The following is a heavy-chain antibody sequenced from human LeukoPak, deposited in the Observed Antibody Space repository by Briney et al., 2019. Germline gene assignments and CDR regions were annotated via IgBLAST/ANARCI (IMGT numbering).Heavy chain of an antibody. CDR3: VRGWGSNVYASAFDV. CDR1: GFTFSTYG. J-gene: IGHJ3*01. Sequence: GGSLRLSRAASGFTFSTYGMHWVRQAPGKGLEWVTVIWHDGSHKDYADSVKGRFTISRDNSKNTLYLQMNDLRAEDTAVYFCVRGWGSNVYASAFDVWGQGTMVTVSS. V-gene: IGHV3-33*08. D-gene: IGHD3-16*01. CDR2: IWHDGSHK.